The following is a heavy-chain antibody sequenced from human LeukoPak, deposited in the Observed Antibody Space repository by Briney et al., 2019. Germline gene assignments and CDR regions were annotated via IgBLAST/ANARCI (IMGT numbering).Heavy chain of an antibody. D-gene: IGHD3-9*01. V-gene: IGHV3-30*04. CDR3: AREGHYDILTGYSPLEYYFYYMDV. CDR2: ISSDGVEK. CDR1: GFTFSNYG. J-gene: IGHJ6*03. Sequence: QPGGSLRLSCEASGFTFSNYGIHWVRQTPGKGLEWVAAISSDGVEKHYADSVKGRYTISRDNSKNTLYLQMNSLRAEDTALYYCAREGHYDILTGYSPLEYYFYYMDVWGKGTTVTVSS.